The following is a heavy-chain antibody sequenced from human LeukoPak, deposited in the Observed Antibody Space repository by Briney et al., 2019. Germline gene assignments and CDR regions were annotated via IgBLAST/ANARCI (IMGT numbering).Heavy chain of an antibody. V-gene: IGHV1-69*13. CDR1: GGTFGSYV. D-gene: IGHD5-18*01. Sequence: SVKVSCKASGGTFGSYVISWVRQAPGQGLEWMGGIIPIFGTAHYAQKFQGRLTITADESTRTVYMEMSSLRSEDTAMYYCAKEGDTALVTGYFDLWGRGTLVTVSS. CDR3: AKEGDTALVTGYFDL. CDR2: IIPIFGTA. J-gene: IGHJ2*01.